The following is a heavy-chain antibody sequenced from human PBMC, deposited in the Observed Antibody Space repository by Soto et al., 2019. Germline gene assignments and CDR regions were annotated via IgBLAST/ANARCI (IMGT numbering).Heavy chain of an antibody. V-gene: IGHV1-18*04. CDR1: GYFFTSYG. CDR2: ISPYNGNT. Sequence: QVQLVQSGGEVVQPGASVKVSCKASGYFFTSYGISWVRQAPGQGLEWMGWISPYNGNTKNAQNFQGRVAMTTDTATYTAYMEVRGLRSDDSAVYYCARDVGSDLSAPGTVFDYWGQGTLVTVSS. J-gene: IGHJ4*02. D-gene: IGHD3-10*01. CDR3: ARDVGSDLSAPGTVFDY.